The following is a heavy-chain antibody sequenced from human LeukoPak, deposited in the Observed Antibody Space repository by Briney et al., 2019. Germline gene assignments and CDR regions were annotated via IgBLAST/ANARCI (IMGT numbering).Heavy chain of an antibody. V-gene: IGHV4-59*01. CDR3: ARVRAITFGGVIVGFDY. D-gene: IGHD3-16*02. Sequence: SETLSLTCTVSGGSISSYYWSWIRQPPGKGLEWIGYIYYSGSTNYNPSLKSRVTISVDTSKNQFSLKLSSVTAADTAVYYCARVRAITFGGVIVGFDYWGQGTLVTVSS. CDR2: IYYSGST. J-gene: IGHJ4*02. CDR1: GGSISSYY.